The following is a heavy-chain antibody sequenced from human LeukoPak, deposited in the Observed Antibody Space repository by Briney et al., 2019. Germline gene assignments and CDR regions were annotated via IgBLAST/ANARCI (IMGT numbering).Heavy chain of an antibody. Sequence: GGSLRLSCAASGFTFSSYAMAWVRQAPGKGLEWVSSISSSSSYIYYADSVKGRFTISRDNARNSLYLQMNSLRAEDTAVYYCARDNAERYYYDSSGYWYYFDYWGQGTLVTVSS. CDR2: ISSSSSYI. CDR3: ARDNAERYYYDSSGYWYYFDY. D-gene: IGHD3-22*01. J-gene: IGHJ4*02. V-gene: IGHV3-21*01. CDR1: GFTFSSYA.